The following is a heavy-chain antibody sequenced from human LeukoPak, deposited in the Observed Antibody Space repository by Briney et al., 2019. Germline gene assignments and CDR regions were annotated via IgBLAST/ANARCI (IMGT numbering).Heavy chain of an antibody. V-gene: IGHV4-61*02. CDR2: IYTSGST. Sequence: SETLSLTCTVSGGSISSGSYYWSWIRQPAGKGLEWIGRIYTSGSTNYNPSLKSRVTISVDTSKNRFSLKLSSVTAADTAVYYCAREGMAGTPTNWFDPWGQGTLVTVSS. CDR1: GGSISSGSYY. D-gene: IGHD1-7*01. CDR3: AREGMAGTPTNWFDP. J-gene: IGHJ5*02.